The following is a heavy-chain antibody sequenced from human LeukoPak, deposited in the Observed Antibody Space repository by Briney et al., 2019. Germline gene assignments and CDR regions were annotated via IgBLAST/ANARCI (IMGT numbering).Heavy chain of an antibody. V-gene: IGHV3-30*03. J-gene: IGHJ4*02. CDR2: ISYDGSNK. D-gene: IGHD5-18*01. CDR1: GFTFSSYG. CDR3: ARSGRRGYSYGYRFKYYFDY. Sequence: GGSLRLSCAASGFTFSSYGIHWVRQAPGKGLEWVAVISYDGSNKYYADSVKGRFTISRDNSKNTLYLHMNSLRAEDTAVYYCARSGRRGYSYGYRFKYYFDYWGQGTLVTVSA.